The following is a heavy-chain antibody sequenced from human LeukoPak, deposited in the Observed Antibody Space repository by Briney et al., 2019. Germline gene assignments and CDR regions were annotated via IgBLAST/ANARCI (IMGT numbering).Heavy chain of an antibody. V-gene: IGHV2-5*02. CDR3: AHLYGDPAEDAFDI. D-gene: IGHD4-17*01. Sequence: SGPTLVKPTQTLTLTCTFSGFSLSTSGVGVGWIRQPPGKALEWLALIYWDDDKRYSPSLKSRLTITKDTSKNQVVLTMTNMDPVDTATYYCAHLYGDPAEDAFDIWGQGTMVTVSS. CDR2: IYWDDDK. CDR1: GFSLSTSGVG. J-gene: IGHJ3*02.